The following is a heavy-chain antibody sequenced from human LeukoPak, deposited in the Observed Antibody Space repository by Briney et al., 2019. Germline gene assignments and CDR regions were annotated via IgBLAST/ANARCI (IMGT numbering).Heavy chain of an antibody. CDR1: GGSISSYY. Sequence: SETLSLTCTVSGGSISSYYRSWLRQPPGKGLEWIGYISYSGSTDYNPSLKSRVTISGDTSKNQFSLKLRSVTAADTAVYYCARDRHWTNDWVFDYWGQGTLVTVSS. J-gene: IGHJ4*02. D-gene: IGHD1/OR15-1a*01. CDR2: ISYSGST. V-gene: IGHV4-59*01. CDR3: ARDRHWTNDWVFDY.